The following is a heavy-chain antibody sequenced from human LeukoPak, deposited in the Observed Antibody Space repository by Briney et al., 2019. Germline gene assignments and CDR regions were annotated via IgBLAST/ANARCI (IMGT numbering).Heavy chain of an antibody. J-gene: IGHJ4*02. CDR3: ARAKWYFDY. D-gene: IGHD1-26*01. V-gene: IGHV3-30-3*01. Sequence: GGSPRLSCAASGFTFSSYAMHWVRQAPGKGLEWVAVISYDGSNKYYADSVKGRFTISRDNSKNTLYLQMNSLRAEDTAVYYCARAKWYFDYWGQGTLVTVSS. CDR1: GFTFSSYA. CDR2: ISYDGSNK.